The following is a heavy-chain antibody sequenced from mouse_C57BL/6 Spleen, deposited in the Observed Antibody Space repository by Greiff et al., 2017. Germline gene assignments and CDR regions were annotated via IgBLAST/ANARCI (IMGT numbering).Heavy chain of an antibody. CDR1: GYAFSSSW. D-gene: IGHD1-1*01. V-gene: IGHV1-82*01. Sequence: QVQLKQSGPELVKPGASVKISCKASGYAFSSSWMNWVKQRPGKGLEWIGRIYPGDGDTNYNGKFKGKATLTADKSSSTAYMQLSSLTSEDSAVYFCAWDYGSSYAMDYWGQGTSVTVSS. CDR2: IYPGDGDT. J-gene: IGHJ4*01. CDR3: AWDYGSSYAMDY.